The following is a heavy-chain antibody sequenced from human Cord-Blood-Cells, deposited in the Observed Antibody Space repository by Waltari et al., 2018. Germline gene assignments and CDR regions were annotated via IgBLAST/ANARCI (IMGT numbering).Heavy chain of an antibody. CDR1: GGSISSRNW. V-gene: IGHV4-4*02. Sequence: QVQLQESGPGLVMPSGTLSLTCAVSGGSISSRNWWSWVRQPPGKGLEWIGEIYHSGSTNYNPSLKSRVTISVDKSKNQFSLKLSSVTAADTAVYYCARVHYSGSYYYFDYWGQGTLVTVSS. CDR2: IYHSGST. J-gene: IGHJ4*02. D-gene: IGHD1-26*01. CDR3: ARVHYSGSYYYFDY.